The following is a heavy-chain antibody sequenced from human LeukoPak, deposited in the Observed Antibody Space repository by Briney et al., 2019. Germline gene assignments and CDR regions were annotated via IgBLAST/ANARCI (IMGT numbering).Heavy chain of an antibody. CDR3: ARALRSYDFWSAHYRSYYYYMDV. D-gene: IGHD3-3*01. J-gene: IGHJ6*03. CDR1: GYTFTSYD. CDR2: MNPNSGNT. V-gene: IGHV1-8*03. Sequence: ASVKVSCKASGYTFTSYDINWVRQATGQGLEWMGWMNPNSGNTGYAQKFQGRVTITRNTSISTAYMELSSLRSEDTAVYYCARALRSYDFWSAHYRSYYYYMDVWGKGTTVTVSS.